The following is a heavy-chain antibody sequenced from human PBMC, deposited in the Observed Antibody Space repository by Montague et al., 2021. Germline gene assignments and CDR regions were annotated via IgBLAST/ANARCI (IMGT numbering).Heavy chain of an antibody. J-gene: IGHJ4*02. D-gene: IGHD2-15*01. CDR3: ARGREAAPFDY. CDR2: IFHSGST. Sequence: SETLSLTCTVSGYSISSGYYWGWIRQPPGKGLEWIGSIFHSGSTYYNPSLKSRVTISVDTSKNQFSLKLTSVTAADTALYYCARGREAAPFDYWGQGTLATVSS. CDR1: GYSISSGYY. V-gene: IGHV4-38-2*02.